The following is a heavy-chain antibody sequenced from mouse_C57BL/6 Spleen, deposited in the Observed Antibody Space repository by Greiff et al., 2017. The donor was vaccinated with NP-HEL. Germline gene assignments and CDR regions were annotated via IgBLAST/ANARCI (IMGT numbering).Heavy chain of an antibody. D-gene: IGHD1-1*01. J-gene: IGHJ3*01. CDR3: ANYGSSFWFAY. CDR2: INPCNGGT. V-gene: IGHV1-19*01. Sequence: EVQLQESGPVLVKPGASVKMSCKASGYTFTDYYMNWVKQSHGKSLEWIGVINPCNGGTSYNQNFKGKATLTVAKSSSTAYLELNSLTSEDSAVYYCANYGSSFWFAYWGQGTLVTVSA. CDR1: GYTFTDYY.